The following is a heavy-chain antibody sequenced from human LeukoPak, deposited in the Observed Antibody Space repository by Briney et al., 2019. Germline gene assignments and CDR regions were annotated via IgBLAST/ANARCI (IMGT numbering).Heavy chain of an antibody. Sequence: GASVKVSCKASGYTFTSYGISWVRQAPGQGLKWMGWISAYNGNTNYAQKLQGRVTMTTDTSTSTAYMELRSLRSGDTAVYYCARGSPYYYDSSGLLYYFDYWGQGTLVTVSS. J-gene: IGHJ4*02. CDR1: GYTFTSYG. V-gene: IGHV1-18*01. CDR3: ARGSPYYYDSSGLLYYFDY. D-gene: IGHD3-22*01. CDR2: ISAYNGNT.